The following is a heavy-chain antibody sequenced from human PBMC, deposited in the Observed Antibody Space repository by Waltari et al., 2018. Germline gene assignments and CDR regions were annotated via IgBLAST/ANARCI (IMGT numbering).Heavy chain of an antibody. Sequence: QVQLQESGPRLVKPSETLSLTCDVSGYAINICFYWGWLRQAPEKGLEWIATIYHDGTTFYNPSLTSRVTTSMDTSKNQISLKLKSVTAADTAVYYCTRQTLGYCTSAACRRLEAWGQGTLVTVSS. D-gene: IGHD2-8*02. CDR3: TRQTLGYCTSAACRRLEA. V-gene: IGHV4-38-2*01. CDR1: GYAINICFY. CDR2: IYHDGTT. J-gene: IGHJ5*02.